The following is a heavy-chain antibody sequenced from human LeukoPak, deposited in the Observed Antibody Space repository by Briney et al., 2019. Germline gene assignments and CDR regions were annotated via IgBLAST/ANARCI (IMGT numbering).Heavy chain of an antibody. J-gene: IGHJ4*02. V-gene: IGHV4-59*12. D-gene: IGHD3-22*01. CDR2: IYYSGST. Sequence: SETLSLTCTVSGGSITSYYWSWIRQPPGKGLECIGYIYYSGSTNYNPSLKSRVTISVDTSKNQFSLRLSSVTAADTAVYYCARDGFYDSSGYYYNWVFDYWGQGTLVTVSS. CDR1: GGSITSYY. CDR3: ARDGFYDSSGYYYNWVFDY.